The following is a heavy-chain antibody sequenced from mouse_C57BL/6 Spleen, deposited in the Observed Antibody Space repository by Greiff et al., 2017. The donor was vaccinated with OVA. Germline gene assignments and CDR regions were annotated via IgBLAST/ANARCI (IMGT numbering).Heavy chain of an antibody. D-gene: IGHD1-1*01. Sequence: EVHLVESGGGLVQPGGSLKLSCAASGFTFSDYYMYWVRQTPEKRLEWVAYISNGGGSTYYPDTVKGRFTISRDNAKNTLYLQMSRLKSEDTAMYYCARVGYYGSSSDWYFDVWGTGTTVTVSS. CDR1: GFTFSDYY. J-gene: IGHJ1*03. CDR2: ISNGGGST. V-gene: IGHV5-12*01. CDR3: ARVGYYGSSSDWYFDV.